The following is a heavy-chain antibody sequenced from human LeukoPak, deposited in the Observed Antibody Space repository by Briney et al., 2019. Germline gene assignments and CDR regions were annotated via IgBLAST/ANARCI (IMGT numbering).Heavy chain of an antibody. Sequence: GGSLRLSCAASGFTFSSFGMHWVRQAPGKGLEWVAVISYDGSNKYYAKSLKGRFTISRDNSKNTLYLQMNSLRAEDTAVYYCARVETYYYDSSGPFDYWGQGTLVTVSS. J-gene: IGHJ4*02. V-gene: IGHV3-30*03. D-gene: IGHD3-22*01. CDR2: ISYDGSNK. CDR3: ARVETYYYDSSGPFDY. CDR1: GFTFSSFG.